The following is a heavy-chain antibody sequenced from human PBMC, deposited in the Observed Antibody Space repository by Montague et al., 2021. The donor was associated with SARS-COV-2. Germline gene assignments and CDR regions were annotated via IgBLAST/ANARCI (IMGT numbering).Heavy chain of an antibody. D-gene: IGHD3-10*01. CDR1: GLTFSSYA. Sequence: SLRLSCAASGLTFSSYAMHWVRQAPGKGLEWVAVISYDGSNKYYADSVKGRFTISRDNSKNTLYLQMNSLRAEDTAVYYCASSLVWFEIDYWGQGTLVTVSS. V-gene: IGHV3-30*04. J-gene: IGHJ4*02. CDR3: ASSLVWFEIDY. CDR2: ISYDGSNK.